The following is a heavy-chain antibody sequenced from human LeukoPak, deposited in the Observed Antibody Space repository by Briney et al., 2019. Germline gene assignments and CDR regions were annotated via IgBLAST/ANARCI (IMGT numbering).Heavy chain of an antibody. Sequence: SETLSLTCTVSGGSISSYYWSWIRQPPGKGLEWIGYIYYSGRTNYNPSLKSRVTISVDTSKNQFSLKLSSVTAAETAVYYCARSQWNILTGYYTFFDYWGQGTLVTVSS. CDR1: GGSISSYY. CDR3: ARSQWNILTGYYTFFDY. D-gene: IGHD3-9*01. V-gene: IGHV4-59*01. CDR2: IYYSGRT. J-gene: IGHJ4*02.